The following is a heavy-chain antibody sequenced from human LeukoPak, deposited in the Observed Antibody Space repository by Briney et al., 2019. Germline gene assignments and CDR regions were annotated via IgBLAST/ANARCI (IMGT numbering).Heavy chain of an antibody. Sequence: NPSETLSLTCTVSGGSISSYYWSWIRQPPGKGLEWIGYIYYIGTTNYNPSLKSRVTISVDTSKNQFSLKLSSVTAADTAVYYCARVILLEGERYYYYYMDVWGKGTTVTVSS. CDR1: GGSISSYY. V-gene: IGHV4-59*01. D-gene: IGHD3-16*01. CDR3: ARVILLEGERYYYYYMDV. J-gene: IGHJ6*03. CDR2: IYYIGTT.